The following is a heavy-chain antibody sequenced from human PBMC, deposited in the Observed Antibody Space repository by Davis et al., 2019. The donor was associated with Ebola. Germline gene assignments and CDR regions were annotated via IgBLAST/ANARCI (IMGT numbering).Heavy chain of an antibody. CDR2: IRSKANTYAT. CDR1: GFTFSGSA. Sequence: GESLKISCAASGFTFSGSAIHWVRQASGKGLEWVGRIRSKANTYATAYAASVKGRFTISRDDSKNTAYLQMNSLKTEDTAVYYCTLGTVTTEDYWGQGTLVTVSS. V-gene: IGHV3-73*01. D-gene: IGHD4-17*01. CDR3: TLGTVTTEDY. J-gene: IGHJ4*02.